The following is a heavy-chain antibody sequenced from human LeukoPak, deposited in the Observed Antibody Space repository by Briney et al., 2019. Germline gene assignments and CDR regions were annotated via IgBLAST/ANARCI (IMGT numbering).Heavy chain of an antibody. CDR1: GYTFTIYG. D-gene: IGHD6-19*01. CDR2: ISAYNGNT. J-gene: IGHJ4*02. CDR3: ARDLSGYSSGWYVY. Sequence: ASVTVSCKASGYTFTIYGISWVRQAPGQGLEWMGWISAYNGNTNYAQKLQGRVTMTTDTSTSTAYMELRSLRSDDTVVYYCARDLSGYSSGWYVYWGQGTLVTVSS. V-gene: IGHV1-18*01.